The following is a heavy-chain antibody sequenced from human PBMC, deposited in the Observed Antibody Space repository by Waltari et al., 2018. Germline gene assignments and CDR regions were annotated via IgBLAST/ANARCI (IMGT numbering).Heavy chain of an antibody. CDR1: GFTFSNFA. J-gene: IGHJ4*02. CDR2: ITFDGRNK. D-gene: IGHD6-25*01. V-gene: IGHV3-30*01. CDR3: ARDGFSGSSGDY. Sequence: QVQLVESGGGVVQPGRSLTVSCAASGFTFSNFAMHWVRQAPGKGLEWVAVITFDGRNKYYADSVKGRFTVSRDNSKNTLDLHMNSLKSEDTAVYYCARDGFSGSSGDYWGQGTLVTVSS.